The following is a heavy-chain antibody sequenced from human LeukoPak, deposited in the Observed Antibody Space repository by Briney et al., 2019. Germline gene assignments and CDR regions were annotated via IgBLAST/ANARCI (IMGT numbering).Heavy chain of an antibody. CDR2: IRHDETNQ. V-gene: IGHV3-30*02. Sequence: GGSLRLSCVVSGFTLRSFAIRWGRQAPGKGLEWVALIRHDETNQYYADSVQGRFTISRDNSRNTVYLQMNKLILQHTPVYYCAKEYTPSSPLGEFASWGQGTLVTVSS. D-gene: IGHD6-6*01. CDR3: AKEYTPSSPLGEFAS. J-gene: IGHJ1*01. CDR1: GFTLRSFA.